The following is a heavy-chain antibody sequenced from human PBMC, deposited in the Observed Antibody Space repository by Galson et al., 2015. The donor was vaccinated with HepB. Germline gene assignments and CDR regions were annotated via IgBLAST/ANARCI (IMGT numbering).Heavy chain of an antibody. CDR3: ARDHAVGATWGYFYYYGMDV. D-gene: IGHD1-26*01. CDR1: GFDFRSYA. V-gene: IGHV3-33*01. Sequence: SLRLSCAASGFDFRSYAMNWVRQAPGKGLEWVAFMWYDGSKKNYADSVKGRFTISRDNSKNKLYLQMNSLRAEDTAVYYCARDHAVGATWGYFYYYGMDVWGQGTTVTVSS. J-gene: IGHJ6*02. CDR2: MWYDGSKK.